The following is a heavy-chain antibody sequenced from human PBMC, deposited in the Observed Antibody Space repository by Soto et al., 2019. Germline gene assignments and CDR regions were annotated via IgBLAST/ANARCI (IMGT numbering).Heavy chain of an antibody. CDR2: ISSSSYI. D-gene: IGHD2-21*02. J-gene: IGHJ4*02. CDR1: GFTFSSHS. V-gene: IGHV3-21*01. Sequence: GGSLRLSCAASGFTFSSHSMNWVRQAPGKGLEWVSSISSSSYIYYADSVKGRFTISRDNAKNSLYLQMNSLRAEDTAVYYCARAPVYCGGDCYAPDYWGQGTLVTVSS. CDR3: ARAPVYCGGDCYAPDY.